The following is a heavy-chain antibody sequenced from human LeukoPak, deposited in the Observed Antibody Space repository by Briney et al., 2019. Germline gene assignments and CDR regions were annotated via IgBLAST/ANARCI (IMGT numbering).Heavy chain of an antibody. V-gene: IGHV4-59*01. CDR2: IHYSGST. J-gene: IGHJ3*02. Sequence: SETLSLTCTVSGGSISSYYWSWIRQPPGKGLEWIGYIHYSGSTNYNPSLKSRVTISVDTSKNQFSLKLSSVTAADTAVYYCARTTRDGYNWYAFDIWGQGTMVTVSS. CDR1: GGSISSYY. CDR3: ARTTRDGYNWYAFDI. D-gene: IGHD5-24*01.